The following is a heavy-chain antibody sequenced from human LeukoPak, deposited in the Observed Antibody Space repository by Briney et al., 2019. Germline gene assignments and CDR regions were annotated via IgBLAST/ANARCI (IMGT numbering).Heavy chain of an antibody. D-gene: IGHD5-12*01. Sequence: GGSLRLSCVFSGFTSTNFAMNWVRQAPGKGLEGGSVLIVSSGSTDYADSVKGRFTISRDKSKNTVFLQMNSLRAEDTAIYYCAKGAYDYIEIAYFDSWGQGTLVTVSS. J-gene: IGHJ4*02. V-gene: IGHV3-23*01. CDR3: AKGAYDYIEIAYFDS. CDR2: LIVSSGST. CDR1: GFTSTNFA.